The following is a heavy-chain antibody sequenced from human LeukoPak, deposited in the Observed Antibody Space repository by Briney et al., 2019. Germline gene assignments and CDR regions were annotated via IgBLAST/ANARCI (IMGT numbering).Heavy chain of an antibody. Sequence: GGSLRLSCAVYGFTFSNSWMSWVRQAPGKGLERVAGINKDGSDEYYVDFVKGRFTISRDNAKNSLYLQMNSLRVDDTAVYYCVRDRGYTSYDYWGQGTLVTVSS. V-gene: IGHV3-7*01. CDR2: INKDGSDE. CDR3: VRDRGYTSYDY. J-gene: IGHJ4*02. CDR1: GFTFSNSW. D-gene: IGHD5-18*01.